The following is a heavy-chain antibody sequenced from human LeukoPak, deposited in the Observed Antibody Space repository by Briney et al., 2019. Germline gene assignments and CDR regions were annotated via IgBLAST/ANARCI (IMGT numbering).Heavy chain of an antibody. J-gene: IGHJ4*02. CDR3: ARAPRRITIFGVVHGAFDY. Sequence: SQTLSLTCTVSGGSISSGDYYWSWIRQPPGKGLEWIGYIYYSGSTYYNPSLKSRVTISVDTSKNQFSLKLSSVTAADTAVYYCARAPRRITIFGVVHGAFDYWGQGTMVTVSS. V-gene: IGHV4-30-4*01. CDR2: IYYSGST. CDR1: GGSISSGDYY. D-gene: IGHD3-3*01.